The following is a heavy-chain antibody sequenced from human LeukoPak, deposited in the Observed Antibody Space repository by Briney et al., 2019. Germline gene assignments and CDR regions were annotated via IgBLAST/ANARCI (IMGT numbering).Heavy chain of an antibody. Sequence: PSETLSLTCTVSGGSISSYYWSWIRQPPGKGLEWIGYIYYSGSTNYNPSLKSRVTISVDTSKNQFSLKLSSVTAADTAVYYCARDRPHYYGSGSYEDYWGQGTLVTVSS. CDR1: GGSISSYY. CDR2: IYYSGST. V-gene: IGHV4-59*12. CDR3: ARDRPHYYGSGSYEDY. J-gene: IGHJ4*02. D-gene: IGHD3-10*01.